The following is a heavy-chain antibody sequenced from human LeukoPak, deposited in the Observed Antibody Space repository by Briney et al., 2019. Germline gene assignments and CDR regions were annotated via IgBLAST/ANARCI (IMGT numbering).Heavy chain of an antibody. CDR3: AKAYGSGSYYSREGAFDI. CDR2: ISWNRGTI. Sequence: PGMSLTLSCATSGFTFDDYAMHWVRQAPGKGLEWVSGISWNRGTIAYADSVKGRFTISRDNAKRFLYLQMSSVTPEDTALYYCAKAYGSGSYYSREGAFDIRGQGTMVTVSS. J-gene: IGHJ3*02. D-gene: IGHD3-10*01. V-gene: IGHV3-9*01. CDR1: GFTFDDYA.